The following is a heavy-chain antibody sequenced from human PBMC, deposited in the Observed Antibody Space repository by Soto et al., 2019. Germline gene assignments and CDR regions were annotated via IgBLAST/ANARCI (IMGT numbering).Heavy chain of an antibody. CDR3: ATTIAAAGGYYFNY. J-gene: IGHJ4*02. Sequence: GESLRLSCTASGFTFSSYAMHLVRQAPGKGLEYVSTINNNGGSTYYANSVKGRFTISRDNSKNTLYLQMGSLRAEDMAVYYCATTIAAAGGYYFNYWGQGTLVTVSS. D-gene: IGHD6-13*01. CDR2: INNNGGST. CDR1: GFTFSSYA. V-gene: IGHV3-64*01.